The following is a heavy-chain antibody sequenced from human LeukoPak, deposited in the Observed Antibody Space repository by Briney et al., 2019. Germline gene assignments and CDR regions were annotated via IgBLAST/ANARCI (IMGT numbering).Heavy chain of an antibody. CDR3: TFAPAAGTSNWFDP. V-gene: IGHV1-69*13. D-gene: IGHD6-13*01. Sequence: SVKVSCKASGGTFSSYAISWVRQAPGQGLEWMGGIIPIFGTADYAQKFQGRVTITADESTSTAYMELRSLRSDDTAVYYCTFAPAAGTSNWFDPWGQGTLVTVSS. J-gene: IGHJ5*02. CDR1: GGTFSSYA. CDR2: IIPIFGTA.